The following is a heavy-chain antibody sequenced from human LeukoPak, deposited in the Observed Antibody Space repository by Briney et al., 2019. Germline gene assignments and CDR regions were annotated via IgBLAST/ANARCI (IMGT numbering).Heavy chain of an antibody. CDR1: GVTFSSYV. V-gene: IGHV3-23*01. CDR2: ISVSGGGT. Sequence: GGSLRLSCEASGVTFSSYVMSWVRQAPGKGPEWVSGISVSGGGTYYADSVKGRFSISRDNSKNTLYLQMNSLRAEDTAVYYCVQEGPRGLAFYIWGEGTKVTVSS. CDR3: VQEGPRGLAFYI. J-gene: IGHJ3*02.